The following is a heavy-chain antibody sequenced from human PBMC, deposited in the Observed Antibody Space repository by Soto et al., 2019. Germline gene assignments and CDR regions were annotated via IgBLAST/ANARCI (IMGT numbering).Heavy chain of an antibody. V-gene: IGHV3-30-3*01. J-gene: IGHJ6*02. D-gene: IGHD6-6*01. CDR2: ISYDGSNK. CDR3: ARDRGIAARHYYYGMDG. CDR1: GFTFSSYA. Sequence: GGSLRLSCAASGFTFSSYAMHWVRQAPGKGLEWVAVISYDGSNKYYADSVKGRFTISRDNSKNTLYLQMNSLRAEDTAVYYCARDRGIAARHYYYGMDGWGQGPRSPSP.